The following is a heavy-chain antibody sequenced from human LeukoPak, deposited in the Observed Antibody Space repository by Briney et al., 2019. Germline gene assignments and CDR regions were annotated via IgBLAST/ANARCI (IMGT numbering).Heavy chain of an antibody. Sequence: SETLFLTCTVSGGSISSYYWSWIRQPPGKGLEWIGYIYYSGSTNYNPSLKSRVTISVDTSKNQFSLKLSSVTAADTAVYYCASLGGMIDYWGQGTLVTVSS. J-gene: IGHJ4*02. D-gene: IGHD3-22*01. CDR2: IYYSGST. CDR1: GGSISSYY. CDR3: ASLGGMIDY. V-gene: IGHV4-59*08.